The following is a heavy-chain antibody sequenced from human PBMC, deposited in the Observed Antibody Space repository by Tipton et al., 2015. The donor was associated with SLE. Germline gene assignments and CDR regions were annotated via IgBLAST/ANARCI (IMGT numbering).Heavy chain of an antibody. V-gene: IGHV4-61*02. CDR3: ARDGGSSWSLDAFDT. CDR2: VYSSGTT. D-gene: IGHD6-13*01. Sequence: LRLSCPVSGASISSGSYYWNWIRQPAGKGLEWIGRVYSSGTTNYNSSLKSRVTRSVDTSKNQFSLKLSSVTAADTAVYYCARDGGSSWSLDAFDTWGQGTMVTVSS. J-gene: IGHJ3*02. CDR1: GASISSGSYY.